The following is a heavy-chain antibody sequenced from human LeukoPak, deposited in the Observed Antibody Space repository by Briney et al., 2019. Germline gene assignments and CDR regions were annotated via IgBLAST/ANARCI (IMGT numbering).Heavy chain of an antibody. J-gene: IGHJ4*02. D-gene: IGHD3-10*01. Sequence: PGGSLRLSCAASGFTFSSYEMNWVRQAPGKGLEWVSYISSSGNTIFYADSVKGRFTISRDNAKSSLYLQMNSLRVEDTAVYYCARGGAFYYGLWGQGTQVTVSS. CDR2: ISSSGNTI. V-gene: IGHV3-48*03. CDR3: ARGGAFYYGL. CDR1: GFTFSSYE.